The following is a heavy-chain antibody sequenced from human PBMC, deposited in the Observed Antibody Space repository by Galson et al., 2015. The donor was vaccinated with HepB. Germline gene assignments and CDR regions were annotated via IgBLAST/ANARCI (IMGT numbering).Heavy chain of an antibody. Sequence: SLRLSCAASGFTFSTYTMNWVRQAPGKRLEWVSSISSRSTYIYYADSVKGRFTISRDNAKNSLFLQMNSLRPEDTAVYYCARGRGTVTPFFDYWGQGTLVTVSS. D-gene: IGHD4-11*01. V-gene: IGHV3-21*01. J-gene: IGHJ4*02. CDR3: ARGRGTVTPFFDY. CDR2: ISSRSTYI. CDR1: GFTFSTYT.